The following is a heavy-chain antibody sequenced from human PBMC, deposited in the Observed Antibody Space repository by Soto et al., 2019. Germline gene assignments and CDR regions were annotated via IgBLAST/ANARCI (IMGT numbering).Heavy chain of an antibody. D-gene: IGHD5-12*01. CDR3: ARGGGGYDWPFDY. CDR1: GFTVSSNY. CDR2: IYSGGST. J-gene: IGHJ4*02. V-gene: IGHV3-53*01. Sequence: PGRSLRLSCAASGFTVSSNYISWVRQAPGKGLAWVSVIYSGGSTYYADSVKGRFTISRDNSNNTLYLQMNSLRAENTAVYYCARGGGGYDWPFDYWGQGTLVTVSS.